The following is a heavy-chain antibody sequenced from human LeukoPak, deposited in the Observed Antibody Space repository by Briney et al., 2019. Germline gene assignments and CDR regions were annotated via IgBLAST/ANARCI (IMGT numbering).Heavy chain of an antibody. CDR3: ARLGPPAAGTDY. Sequence: SETLSLTCTVSGGSISSSSYYWGWIRQPPGKGLEWIGSIYYSGSTYYNPSLKSRVTISVDTSKNQFSLKLSSVTAADTAEYYCARLGPPAAGTDYWGQGTLVTVSS. D-gene: IGHD6-13*01. J-gene: IGHJ4*02. CDR1: GGSISSSSYY. CDR2: IYYSGST. V-gene: IGHV4-39*01.